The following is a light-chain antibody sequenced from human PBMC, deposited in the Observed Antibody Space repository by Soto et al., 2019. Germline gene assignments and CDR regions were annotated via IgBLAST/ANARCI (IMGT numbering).Light chain of an antibody. J-gene: IGKJ3*01. CDR2: DAS. V-gene: IGKV1-33*01. CDR1: DDISNY. Sequence: DIPMTQSPSSLSASVGDRVTITCQASDDISNYLNWYQQKPGKAPKVLIYDASHLESGVPSRFSGGGSGTEFTFTISSLQAEDIATYYCQQYASLPLTCGPGTKVDIK. CDR3: QQYASLPLT.